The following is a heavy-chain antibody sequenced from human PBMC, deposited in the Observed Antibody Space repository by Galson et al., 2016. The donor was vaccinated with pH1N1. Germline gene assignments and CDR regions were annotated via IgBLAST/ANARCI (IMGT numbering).Heavy chain of an antibody. D-gene: IGHD5-12*01. CDR2: VSQDGTYK. Sequence: SLRLSCAASGFSLSHYYMHWVRQAPGKGLEWVAVVSQDGTYKDYADSVKGRFTISGDNSRRTLLLHMNSLRPEDTAVYYCAKDQYSGFDDEAFDQWGQGTLVTVSS. CDR3: AKDQYSGFDDEAFDQ. J-gene: IGHJ4*02. CDR1: GFSLSHYY. V-gene: IGHV3-30*18.